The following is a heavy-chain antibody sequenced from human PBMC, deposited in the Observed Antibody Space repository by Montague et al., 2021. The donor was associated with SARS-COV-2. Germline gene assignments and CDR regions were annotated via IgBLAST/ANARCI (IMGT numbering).Heavy chain of an antibody. D-gene: IGHD4-11*01. CDR3: AHSLGRHCDSNANLCYHFDD. Sequence: PALVKPTQTLTLTCTFSGFSLSTSGVGVGWIRQPPGKALEWLALIYWDDDKRYSPSLKTSLTITKDTSKNQVVLTMTNMDPVDTATYYCAHSLGRHCDSNANLCYHFDDWGQGTLVTVSS. CDR1: GFSLSTSGVG. CDR2: IYWDDDK. V-gene: IGHV2-5*02. J-gene: IGHJ4*02.